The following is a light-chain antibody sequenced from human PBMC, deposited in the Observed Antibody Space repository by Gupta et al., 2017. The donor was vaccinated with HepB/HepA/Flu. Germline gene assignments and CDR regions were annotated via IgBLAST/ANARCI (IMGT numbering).Light chain of an antibody. CDR3: AACDDSLNGYV. CDR2: SNN. CDR1: SSNIGSNP. V-gene: IGLV1-44*01. J-gene: IGLJ1*01. Sequence: SVLTQPPSASGTPGQRVTISCSGSSSNIGSNPVNWYQQLPGTAPKLLIYSNNQRPSGVPDRFSGSKSGTSASLAISGLQSEDEADYYCAACDDSLNGYVFGTGTKVTVL.